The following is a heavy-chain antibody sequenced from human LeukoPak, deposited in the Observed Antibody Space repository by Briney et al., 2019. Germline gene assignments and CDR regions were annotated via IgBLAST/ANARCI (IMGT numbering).Heavy chain of an antibody. D-gene: IGHD3-3*01. CDR3: VPRKEWSCYMDV. CDR2: ISGSGGST. CDR1: GFTFDDYA. Sequence: PGGSLRLSCAASGFTFDDYAMSWVRQAPGKGLEWVSDISGSGGSTYYADSVKGRFTISRANSKNTLYLQMNSLRAEDTAVYYCVPRKEWSCYMDVWGKGTTVTVSS. J-gene: IGHJ6*03. V-gene: IGHV3-23*01.